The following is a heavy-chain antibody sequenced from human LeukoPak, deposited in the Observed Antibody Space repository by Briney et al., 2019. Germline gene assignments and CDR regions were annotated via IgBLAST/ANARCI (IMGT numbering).Heavy chain of an antibody. Sequence: GGSLRLSCAAPGITFSNYNMNWVRQAPGKGLEWISSITSSSSYTFYADSVKGRFTISRDNSKNTLYLQMTSLRTEDTAVYYCAKEIWPTVTTPGRTYFDYWGQGALVTVSS. CDR2: ITSSSSYT. V-gene: IGHV3-21*01. CDR3: AKEIWPTVTTPGRTYFDY. CDR1: GITFSNYN. D-gene: IGHD4-17*01. J-gene: IGHJ4*02.